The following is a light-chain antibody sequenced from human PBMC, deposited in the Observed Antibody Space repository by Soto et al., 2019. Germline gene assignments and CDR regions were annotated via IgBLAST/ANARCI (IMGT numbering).Light chain of an antibody. CDR2: GAS. V-gene: IGKV1-9*01. CDR3: QQLHSYPIT. CDR1: QAMNTY. J-gene: IGKJ5*01. Sequence: DIQLTQSPSVLSASVGDRVTSSCRASQAMNTYIAWYQQRPGAAPKLLVYGASTLYTGVPSRFSGSESGAVFTLTISSLQPEDFATYYCQQLHSYPITFGQGTRREIK.